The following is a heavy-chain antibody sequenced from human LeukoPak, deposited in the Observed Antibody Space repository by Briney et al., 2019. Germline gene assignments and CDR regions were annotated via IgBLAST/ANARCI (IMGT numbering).Heavy chain of an antibody. V-gene: IGHV1-18*01. J-gene: IGHJ4*02. CDR2: ISAYNGNT. D-gene: IGHD3-16*02. Sequence: ASVKVSCEASGYTFTSYGISWVRQAPGQGLEWMGWISAYNGNTNYAQKLQGRVTMTTDTSTSTAYMELRSLRSDDTAVYYCARDRGYYDYVWGSYRPIDYWGQGTLVTVSS. CDR1: GYTFTSYG. CDR3: ARDRGYYDYVWGSYRPIDY.